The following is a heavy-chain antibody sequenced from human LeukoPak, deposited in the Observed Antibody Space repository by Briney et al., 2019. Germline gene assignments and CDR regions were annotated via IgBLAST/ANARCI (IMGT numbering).Heavy chain of an antibody. Sequence: SVKVSCKASGGTFSSYAISWVRQAPGQGLEWMGRIIPILGIANYAQKFQGRVTITADKSTSTAYMELSSLRSEDTAVYYCATDPRLRLYNYWGQGTLVTVSS. V-gene: IGHV1-69*04. CDR2: IIPILGIA. D-gene: IGHD3-16*01. CDR1: GGTFSSYA. J-gene: IGHJ4*02. CDR3: ATDPRLRLYNY.